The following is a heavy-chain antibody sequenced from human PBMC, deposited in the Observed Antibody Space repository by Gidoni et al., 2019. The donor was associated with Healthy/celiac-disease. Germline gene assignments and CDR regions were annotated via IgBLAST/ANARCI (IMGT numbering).Heavy chain of an antibody. D-gene: IGHD6-19*01. V-gene: IGHV3-15*01. CDR1: GFTFSNAL. CDR3: TTDLDQWLVRDY. CDR2: IKTKTDGGTT. J-gene: IGHJ4*02. Sequence: EVQLVESGGGLVKPGGSLRLSCAASGFTFSNALMSWVRQAPGKGLEWVGRIKTKTDGGTTDYAAPVKGRFTISRDDSKNTLYLQTNSLKTEDTAIYYCTTDLDQWLVRDYWGQGTLVTVSS.